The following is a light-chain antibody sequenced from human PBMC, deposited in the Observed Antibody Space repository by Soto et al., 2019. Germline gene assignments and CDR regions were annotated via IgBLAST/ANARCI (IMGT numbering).Light chain of an antibody. Sequence: QSALTQPASVSGSPGQSITISCTGTSSDVGRYNYVSWYQQNPGKAPKLIIYDVSDRPSGVSNRFSGSMSGTTASLTISGLQAEDEADYYCGSYTSSDTMIFGGGTKVTVL. CDR3: GSYTSSDTMI. CDR2: DVS. V-gene: IGLV2-14*01. J-gene: IGLJ2*01. CDR1: SSDVGRYNY.